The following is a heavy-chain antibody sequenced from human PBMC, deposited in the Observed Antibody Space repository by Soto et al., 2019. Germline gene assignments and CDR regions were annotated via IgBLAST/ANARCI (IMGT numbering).Heavy chain of an antibody. Sequence: YGPPLVNPTQTIPLTCTFSGFSRSTSGMCVSWIRQPPGKALGWLALIDWDDDKYYNTSLKTRLTISKDTSNNQVVLTMTNMETVDTATYDCARIRGSALSGGYYYGNGIEVWGPGT. CDR1: GFSRSTSGMC. J-gene: IGHJ6*02. CDR2: IDWDDDK. D-gene: IGHD3-10*01. V-gene: IGHV2-70*01. CDR3: ARIRGSALSGGYYYGNGIEV.